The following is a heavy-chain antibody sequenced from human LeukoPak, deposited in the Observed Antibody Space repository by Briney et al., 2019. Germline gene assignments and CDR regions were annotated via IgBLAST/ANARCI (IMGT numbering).Heavy chain of an antibody. V-gene: IGHV1-2*02. D-gene: IGHD3-10*01. CDR2: INPNSGGT. J-gene: IGHJ4*02. CDR1: GYTFTGYY. CDR3: ARDGALPWFGELDY. Sequence: ASVKVSCKASGYTFTGYYMHWVRQAPGQGLEWMGWINPNSGGTNYAQKFQGRVTMTRDTSISTAYMELRSLRSDDTAVYYCARDGALPWFGELDYWGQGTLVTVSS.